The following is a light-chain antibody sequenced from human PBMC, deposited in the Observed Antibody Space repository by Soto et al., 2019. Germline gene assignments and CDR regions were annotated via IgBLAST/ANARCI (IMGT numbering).Light chain of an antibody. CDR3: QQTYKPPCT. CDR1: QTIINF. V-gene: IGKV1-39*01. CDR2: AAS. J-gene: IGKJ1*01. Sequence: DIQMTQSPSSLSASVGDRVTITCRASQTIINFLNWYQQKQGKAPKLLISAASRLQSVVPSRFTGSGSGTDFTLTITSLQPEDFATYWCQQTYKPPCTFGQGTEVEIK.